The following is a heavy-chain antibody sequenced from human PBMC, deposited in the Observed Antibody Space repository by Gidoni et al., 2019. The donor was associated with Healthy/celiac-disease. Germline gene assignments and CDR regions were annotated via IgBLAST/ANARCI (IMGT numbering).Heavy chain of an antibody. CDR3: ARAQRTWGLRY. CDR1: GGSIRRGGYY. Sequence: HVQLQESGPGLVKPSQTLSLTCPVSGGSIRRGGYYWSWIRQHPGKGLEWIGYIYDSGGTHYNPSLKSRVTISVGTSKNQFSLKMSSVTAADTAVYYCARAQRTWGLRYWGQGTLVTVSS. J-gene: IGHJ4*02. V-gene: IGHV4-31*03. CDR2: IYDSGGT. D-gene: IGHD6-25*01.